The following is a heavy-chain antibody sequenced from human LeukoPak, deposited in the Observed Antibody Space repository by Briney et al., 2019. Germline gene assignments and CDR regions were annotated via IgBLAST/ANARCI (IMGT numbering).Heavy chain of an antibody. CDR1: GFTFSSYA. Sequence: GGSLRLSCAASGFTFSSYAMSWVRQAPGKGLEWVSAISGSGGSTYYADCVKGRFTISRDNSKNTLYLQMNSLRAEDTAVYYCAKGIVATIGGADYWGQGTLVTVSS. V-gene: IGHV3-23*01. CDR2: ISGSGGST. J-gene: IGHJ4*02. CDR3: AKGIVATIGGADY. D-gene: IGHD5-12*01.